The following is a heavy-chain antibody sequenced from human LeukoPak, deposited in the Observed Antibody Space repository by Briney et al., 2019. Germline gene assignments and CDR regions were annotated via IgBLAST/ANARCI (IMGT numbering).Heavy chain of an antibody. J-gene: IGHJ4*02. Sequence: GESLKISCKGSGYSFNIYWIGWVRQMPGKGLEWMGNIYPGDSDTRYSPSFQGQVTISADKSISTAYLQWNSLNTSDTAIYYCARFCSGGGCPNPSFDYWGQGSLVTVSS. CDR2: IYPGDSDT. CDR3: ARFCSGGGCPNPSFDY. V-gene: IGHV5-51*01. CDR1: GYSFNIYW. D-gene: IGHD2-15*01.